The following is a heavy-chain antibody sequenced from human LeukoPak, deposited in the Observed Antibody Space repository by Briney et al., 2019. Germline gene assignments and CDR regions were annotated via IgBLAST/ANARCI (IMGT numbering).Heavy chain of an antibody. J-gene: IGHJ5*01. V-gene: IGHV3-48*03. CDR3: ARDGTTNRYNWFDS. Sequence: GGSLRLSCAASGFSLSSFQMNWVRQAPGKGLEWISYISDSGTTEYYADSVKGRFTISRDDAKNSLYLQMNSLTGEDTALYYCARDGTTNRYNWFDSWGQGTLVTVSS. D-gene: IGHD2-8*01. CDR2: ISDSGTTE. CDR1: GFSLSSFQ.